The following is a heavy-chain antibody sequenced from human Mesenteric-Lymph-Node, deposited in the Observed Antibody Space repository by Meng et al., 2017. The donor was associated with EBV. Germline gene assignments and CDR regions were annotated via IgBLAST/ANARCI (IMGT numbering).Heavy chain of an antibody. J-gene: IGHJ4*02. V-gene: IGHV4-30-2*01. CDR1: GGSVSSGGYS. CDR3: ARRGIAEGFDF. CDR2: IYHFGSP. Sequence: QLQESGSGLVKPSQTLSLTWAVSGGSVSSGGYSWSWIRQPPGKGLEWIGYIYHFGSPNYNPSLKSRVTISVDRSKNQFSLNLTSMTAADTAVYYCARRGIAEGFDFWGQGTLVTVSS.